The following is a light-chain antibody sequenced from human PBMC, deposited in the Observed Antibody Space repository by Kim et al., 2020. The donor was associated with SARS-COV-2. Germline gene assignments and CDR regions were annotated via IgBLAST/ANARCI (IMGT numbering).Light chain of an antibody. CDR2: DAS. Sequence: SLSPGERPTHSCRASQSVGAYLGWYQQKPGQSPRLLIYDASRATGIPARLSGGGSGTDFTLTICSLEAEDSAVYYCHQRSSWPLTFGGGTKVDIK. V-gene: IGKV3-11*01. CDR1: QSVGAY. CDR3: HQRSSWPLT. J-gene: IGKJ4*01.